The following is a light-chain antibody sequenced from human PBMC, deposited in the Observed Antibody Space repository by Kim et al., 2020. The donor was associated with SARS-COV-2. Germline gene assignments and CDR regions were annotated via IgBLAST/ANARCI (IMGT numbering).Light chain of an antibody. V-gene: IGLV3-25*03. Sequence: PGQTARITCSGDALPKQYAYWFQQKPGQAPVVVIFEDTERPSGIPERFSGSTSGTTVTLTISGVQAEDEADYYCQSTDSSDTFWVFGGGTQLTVL. CDR3: QSTDSSDTFWV. CDR1: ALPKQY. CDR2: EDT. J-gene: IGLJ3*02.